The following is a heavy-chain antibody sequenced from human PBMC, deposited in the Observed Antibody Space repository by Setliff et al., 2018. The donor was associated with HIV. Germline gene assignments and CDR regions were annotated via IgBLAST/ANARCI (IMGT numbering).Heavy chain of an antibody. V-gene: IGHV4-4*08. CDR2: VYYSGST. CDR3: ARDSGAPNYNFWSASPYFDY. J-gene: IGHJ4*02. Sequence: KASETLSLTCTVSGGSISSHYWSWIRQPPGKGLEWIGSVYYSGSTNYNPSLKSRITISVDTSKNQFSLKLSSVTAADTAVYYCARDSGAPNYNFWSASPYFDYWGQGTLVTVSS. D-gene: IGHD3-3*01. CDR1: GGSISSHY.